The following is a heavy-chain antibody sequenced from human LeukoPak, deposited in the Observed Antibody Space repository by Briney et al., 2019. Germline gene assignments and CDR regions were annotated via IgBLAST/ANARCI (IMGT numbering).Heavy chain of an antibody. Sequence: SETLSLTCSVSGGSINSDYWTWIRQTAGKGLEWIGRMSSSGHTNYNPSLKSRVTMSMDTSKNHFSLQLTSVTGADTAVYYCARALHSGLGYYFYLDVWGKGTTVTVSS. J-gene: IGHJ6*03. V-gene: IGHV4-4*07. CDR2: MSSSGHT. D-gene: IGHD3/OR15-3a*01. CDR3: ARALHSGLGYYFYLDV. CDR1: GGSINSDY.